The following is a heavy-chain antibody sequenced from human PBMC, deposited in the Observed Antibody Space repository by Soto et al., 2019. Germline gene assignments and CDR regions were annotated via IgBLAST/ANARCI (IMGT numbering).Heavy chain of an antibody. Sequence: SVNVSCKWSGGTFSSYSISWVREAPGQGLEWMGGIIPIFGTANYAQKFQGRVTITADESTSTAYMELSSLRSEDTAVYYCARGSSGYYPENAFDVWGQGTMVTVSS. V-gene: IGHV1-69*13. J-gene: IGHJ3*01. CDR3: ARGSSGYYPENAFDV. D-gene: IGHD3-22*01. CDR2: IIPIFGTA. CDR1: GGTFSSYS.